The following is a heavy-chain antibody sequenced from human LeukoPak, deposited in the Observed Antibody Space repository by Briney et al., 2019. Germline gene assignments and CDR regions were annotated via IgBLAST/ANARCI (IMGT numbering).Heavy chain of an antibody. Sequence: PGTSLRLSCAASGFTFSSFGMHWVRQAPGKGLEWLAVIWAGGRNQYYADSVKGRFTISRDNSKNTLYLQMNSLRAEDTAVYYCARSLPDSSGYYYADYWGQGTLVTVSS. D-gene: IGHD3-22*01. CDR2: IWAGGRNQ. V-gene: IGHV3-33*01. CDR1: GFTFSSFG. J-gene: IGHJ4*02. CDR3: ARSLPDSSGYYYADY.